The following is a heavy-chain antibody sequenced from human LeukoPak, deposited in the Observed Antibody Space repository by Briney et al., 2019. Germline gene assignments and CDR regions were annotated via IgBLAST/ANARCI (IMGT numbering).Heavy chain of an antibody. V-gene: IGHV3-48*04. D-gene: IGHD5-18*01. CDR2: ISSSSGSTI. Sequence: RSLRLSCAASGFTFSSYSMNWVRQAPGKGLEWVSYISSSSGSTIYYADSVKGRFTISRDNAKNSLYLQMNSLRAEDTAVYYCAREYTAMGGFDYWGQGTLVTVSS. J-gene: IGHJ4*02. CDR1: GFTFSSYS. CDR3: AREYTAMGGFDY.